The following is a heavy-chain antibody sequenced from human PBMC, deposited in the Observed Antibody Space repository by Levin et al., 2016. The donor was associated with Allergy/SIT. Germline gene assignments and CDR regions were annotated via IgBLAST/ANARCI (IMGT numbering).Heavy chain of an antibody. CDR3: ARSDPPGVLGIDQ. CDR1: GYIFTSFG. D-gene: IGHD2-15*01. J-gene: IGHJ4*02. Sequence: ASVKVSCKASGYIFTSFGISWVRQAPGQGLEWLGWISTYNNNTNYAQRFQGRVTMTRDTSTSTVYMELSSLRSEDTAVYYCARSDPPGVLGIDQWGQGTLVTVSA. V-gene: IGHV1-18*01. CDR2: ISTYNNNT.